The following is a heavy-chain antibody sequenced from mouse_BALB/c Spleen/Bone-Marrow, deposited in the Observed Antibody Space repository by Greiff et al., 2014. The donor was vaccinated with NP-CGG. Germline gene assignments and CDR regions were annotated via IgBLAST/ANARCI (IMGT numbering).Heavy chain of an antibody. Sequence: QVQLQQSGSVLVRPGASVKLSCKASGYTFTSSWMHWAKQRPGQGLEWIGEIHPNSGNTNYNEKFKGKATLTVDTSSSTAYVDLSSLTSEDSAVYYCAREGGGGYYFDYWGQGTTLTVSS. V-gene: IGHV1S130*01. J-gene: IGHJ2*01. CDR1: GYTFTSSW. CDR3: AREGGGGYYFDY. CDR2: IHPNSGNT.